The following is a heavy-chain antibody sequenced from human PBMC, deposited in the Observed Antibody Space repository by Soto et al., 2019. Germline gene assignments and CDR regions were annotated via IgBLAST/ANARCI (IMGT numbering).Heavy chain of an antibody. D-gene: IGHD3-10*01. J-gene: IGHJ6*02. CDR2: INPNSGGT. Sequence: ASVKVSCKASGYTFTGYYMHWVRQAPGQGLEWMGWINPNSGGTNYAQKFQGRVTMTRDTSISTAYMELSRLRSDDTAVYYCARYYYGSATYYYYYGMDVWGQGTTVTVSS. CDR1: GYTFTGYY. V-gene: IGHV1-2*02. CDR3: ARYYYGSATYYYYYGMDV.